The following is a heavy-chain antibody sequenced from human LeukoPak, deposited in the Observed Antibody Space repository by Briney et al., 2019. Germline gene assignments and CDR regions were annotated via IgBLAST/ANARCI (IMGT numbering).Heavy chain of an antibody. V-gene: IGHV3-33*01. J-gene: IGHJ6*02. CDR3: ARERVTGTSYYYYYGMDV. CDR2: IWHDGSNK. Sequence: PGGSLRLSCAASGFTLSSYGMHWVRQAPGKGLEWVAVIWHDGSNKYYAASVKGRFTISRDNSKNTLYLQMNSLRAEDTAVYYCARERVTGTSYYYYYGMDVWGQGTTVTVSS. D-gene: IGHD6-19*01. CDR1: GFTLSSYG.